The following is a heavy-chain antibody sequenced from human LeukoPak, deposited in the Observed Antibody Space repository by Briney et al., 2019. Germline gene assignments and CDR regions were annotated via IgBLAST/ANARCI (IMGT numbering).Heavy chain of an antibody. J-gene: IGHJ4*02. CDR2: ISAYNGNT. V-gene: IGHV1-18*01. CDR1: GYTFTSCG. CDR3: ARDEVVYCSGGSCYTSVY. D-gene: IGHD2-15*01. Sequence: GASVKVSCKASGYTFTSCGISWVRQAPGQGLEWMGWISAYNGNTNYAQKLQGRVTMTTDTSTSTAYMELRSLRSDDTAVYYCARDEVVYCSGGSCYTSVYWGQGTLVTVSS.